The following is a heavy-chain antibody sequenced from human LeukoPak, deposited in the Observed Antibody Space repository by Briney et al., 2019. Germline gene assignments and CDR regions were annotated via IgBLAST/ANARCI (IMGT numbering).Heavy chain of an antibody. CDR3: ARDGTAMVTGFNYFDY. CDR2: IYSGGST. V-gene: IGHV3-66*01. Sequence: GGSLRLSCAASGFTVSSNYMSWVRQAPGKGLEWVSVIYSGGSTYYADSVKGRFTISRDNSKNTLYLQMNSLRAEDTAVYYCARDGTAMVTGFNYFDYWGQGTLVTVSS. J-gene: IGHJ4*02. D-gene: IGHD5-18*01. CDR1: GFTVSSNY.